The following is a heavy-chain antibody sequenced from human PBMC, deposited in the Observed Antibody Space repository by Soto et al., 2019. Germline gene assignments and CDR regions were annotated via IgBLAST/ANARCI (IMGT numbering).Heavy chain of an antibody. V-gene: IGHV4-59*01. CDR3: ARDYSYGGWFDP. D-gene: IGHD5-18*01. CDR1: GGSISSYY. CDR2: IHYSGST. J-gene: IGHJ5*02. Sequence: QVQLQESGPGLVKPSETLSLTCTVSGGSISSYYWSWIRQPPGKGLEWIGYIHYSGSTNYNPSLKSRVTISVDTSKNQFSLKLSSVTAADTAVYYCARDYSYGGWFDPWGQGTLVTVSS.